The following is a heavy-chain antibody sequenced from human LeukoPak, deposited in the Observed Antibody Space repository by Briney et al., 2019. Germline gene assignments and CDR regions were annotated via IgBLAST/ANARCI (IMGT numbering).Heavy chain of an antibody. D-gene: IGHD3-22*01. CDR2: IIPIVGTT. CDR1: GGTFSSYG. Sequence: SVKVSCKASGGTFSSYGISWVRQAPGQGLEWMGGIIPIVGTTNYAQMFQGRVTITADESTSTAYMELSSLRSEDTAVYYCARGGYYYDSSGYSHLPDYWGQGTLVTVSA. CDR3: ARGGYYYDSSGYSHLPDY. V-gene: IGHV1-69*13. J-gene: IGHJ4*02.